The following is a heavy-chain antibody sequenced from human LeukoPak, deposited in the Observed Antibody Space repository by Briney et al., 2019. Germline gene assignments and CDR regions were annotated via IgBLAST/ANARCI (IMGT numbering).Heavy chain of an antibody. D-gene: IGHD3-10*01. V-gene: IGHV3-11*03. J-gene: IGHJ4*02. Sequence: PGGSLRLSCAVSGFTFSDYYMSWIRQAPGKGLEWVSYISSSSSYTNYADSVKGRFTISRDNAKNSLYLQMNSLRAEDTAVYYCARIYGSGSYIFDYWGQGTLVTVSS. CDR2: ISSSSSYT. CDR1: GFTFSDYY. CDR3: ARIYGSGSYIFDY.